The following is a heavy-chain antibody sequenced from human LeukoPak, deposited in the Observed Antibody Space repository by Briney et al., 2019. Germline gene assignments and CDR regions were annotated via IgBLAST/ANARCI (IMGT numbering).Heavy chain of an antibody. V-gene: IGHV4-34*01. J-gene: IGHJ4*02. Sequence: ASETLSLTCAVYGGSFSGYYWSWIRQPPGKGLEWIGEINHSGSTNYNPSLKSRVTISVDTSKNQFSLKLSSVTAADTAVYYCATKRGGTMIVRSFDYWGQGTLVTVSS. D-gene: IGHD3-22*01. CDR3: ATKRGGTMIVRSFDY. CDR2: INHSGST. CDR1: GGSFSGYY.